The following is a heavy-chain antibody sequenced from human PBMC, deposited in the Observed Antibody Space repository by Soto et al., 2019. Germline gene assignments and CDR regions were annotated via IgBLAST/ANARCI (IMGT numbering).Heavy chain of an antibody. J-gene: IGHJ5*02. V-gene: IGHV3-23*01. Sequence: LRLSCAASGFTFSSNAMSWVRQAPGKGQGSVSAYRGSGGCTYSAVTVKGRFTIFRDNSQNTLYLQVDSLRAEDTDVYYCATDHNGDYFSWFDPWGQGTLVTVSS. CDR2: YRGSGGCT. CDR1: GFTFSSNA. D-gene: IGHD4-17*01. CDR3: ATDHNGDYFSWFDP.